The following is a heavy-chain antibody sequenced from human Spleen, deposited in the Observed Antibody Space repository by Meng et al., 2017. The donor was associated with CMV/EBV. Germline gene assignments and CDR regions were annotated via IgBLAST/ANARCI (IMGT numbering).Heavy chain of an antibody. CDR3: ARGAYHGSRGYLTLNY. J-gene: IGHJ4*02. V-gene: IGHV1-8*01. Sequence: ASVKVSCKASGYSFTSYEINWVRQASGQGLEWMGWMNPNSGNTGYAQKFQGRVTMTRNTSISTAYMEPSSLRSEDTAVYFCARGAYHGSRGYLTLNYWGQGTLVTVSP. D-gene: IGHD3-22*01. CDR2: MNPNSGNT. CDR1: GYSFTSYE.